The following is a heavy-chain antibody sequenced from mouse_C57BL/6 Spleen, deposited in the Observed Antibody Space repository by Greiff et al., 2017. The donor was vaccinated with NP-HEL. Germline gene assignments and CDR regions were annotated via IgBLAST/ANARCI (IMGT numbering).Heavy chain of an antibody. J-gene: IGHJ4*01. V-gene: IGHV1-78*01. CDR3: ARWDYYYGSSLLYAMDY. CDR1: GYTFTDHT. CDR2: IYPRDGST. Sequence: VQLQQSDAELVKPGASVKISCKVSGYTFTDHTIHWMKQRPEQGLEWIGYIYPRDGSTKYNEKFKGKATLTADQSSSTAYMQLNSLTSEDSAVYFCARWDYYYGSSLLYAMDYWGQGTSVTVSS. D-gene: IGHD1-1*01.